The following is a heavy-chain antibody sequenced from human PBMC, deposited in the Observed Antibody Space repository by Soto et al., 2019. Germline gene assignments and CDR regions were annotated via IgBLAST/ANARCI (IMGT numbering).Heavy chain of an antibody. V-gene: IGHV3-30-3*01. CDR2: ISYDGSNK. J-gene: IGHJ6*02. CDR1: WVNFGDLG. CDR3: ARDFTDYGMDV. Sequence: WGVQRVPWGAAWVNFGDLGMRRVRQAPGKGLEWVAVISYDGSNKYYADSVKGRFTISRDNSKNTLYLQMNSLRAEDTAVYYCARDFTDYGMDVWGQGTTVTVSS. D-gene: IGHD4-4*01.